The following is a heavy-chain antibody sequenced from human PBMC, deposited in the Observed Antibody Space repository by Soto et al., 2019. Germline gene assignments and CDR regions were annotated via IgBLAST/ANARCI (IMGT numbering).Heavy chain of an antibody. CDR1: GGSISTYF. V-gene: IGHV4-59*01. Sequence: SETLSLTCTVSGGSISTYFWSWIRQPPGKGLEWIGYIYYSGSTNYNPSLKSRVIISVDTSKKQFYLKLSSVTAADTAVYLCARLPAAGTHFDNWGQGTLVTVSS. J-gene: IGHJ4*02. CDR3: ARLPAAGTHFDN. D-gene: IGHD6-13*01. CDR2: IYYSGST.